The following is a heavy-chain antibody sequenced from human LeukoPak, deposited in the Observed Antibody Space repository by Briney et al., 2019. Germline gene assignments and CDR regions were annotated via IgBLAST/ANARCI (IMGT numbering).Heavy chain of an antibody. Sequence: SQTLSLTCTVSGVSISSYHWSWIRQPPGKGLEWIGYIYYSGSTNYNPSLKSRLTISVDTSRNQFSLKLSSVTAADTAVYYCARHEIQLRYFDYWGQGTLVTVSS. V-gene: IGHV4-59*08. CDR1: GVSISSYH. J-gene: IGHJ4*02. CDR3: ARHEIQLRYFDY. CDR2: IYYSGST. D-gene: IGHD5-18*01.